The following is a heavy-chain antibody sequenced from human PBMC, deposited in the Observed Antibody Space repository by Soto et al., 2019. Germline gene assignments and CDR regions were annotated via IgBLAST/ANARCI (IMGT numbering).Heavy chain of an antibody. V-gene: IGHV4-59*01. Sequence: PSETLSLTCTVSGDSFSSFYWTWMRQPPGKGLEWIGHIYYSGSTNYNPSLKSRVTISIDTSKNQFSLKLSSVTAADTAVYYCARGAPETFDYWGQGTLVTVSS. CDR2: IYYSGST. J-gene: IGHJ4*02. CDR1: GDSFSSFY. CDR3: ARGAPETFDY.